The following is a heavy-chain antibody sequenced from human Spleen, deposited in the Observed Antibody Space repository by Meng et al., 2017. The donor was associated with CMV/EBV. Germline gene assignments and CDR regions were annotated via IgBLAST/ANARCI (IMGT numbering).Heavy chain of an antibody. CDR3: ARVRGSIQLWPSYFDY. Sequence: SETLSLTCTVSDYSISNGYYWGWIRQPPGKGLEWIGEINHSGSTNYNPSLKSRVTISVDTSKNQFSLKLSSVTAADTAVYYCARVRGSIQLWPSYFDYWGQGTLVTVSS. J-gene: IGHJ4*02. CDR2: INHSGST. D-gene: IGHD5-18*01. CDR1: DYSISNGYY. V-gene: IGHV4-38-2*02.